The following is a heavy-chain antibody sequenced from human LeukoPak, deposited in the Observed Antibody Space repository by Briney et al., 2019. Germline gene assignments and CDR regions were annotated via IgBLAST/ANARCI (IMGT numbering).Heavy chain of an antibody. CDR2: IIPIFGTA. Sequence: GASVKVSCKASGYTFSSYAISWVRQAPGQGLEWMGGIIPIFGTANYAQKFQGRVTITTDESTSTAYMELSSLRSEDTAVYYCASESGYYDSSGYPKRGALDYWGQGTLVTVSS. V-gene: IGHV1-69*05. D-gene: IGHD3-22*01. CDR3: ASESGYYDSSGYPKRGALDY. CDR1: GYTFSSYA. J-gene: IGHJ4*02.